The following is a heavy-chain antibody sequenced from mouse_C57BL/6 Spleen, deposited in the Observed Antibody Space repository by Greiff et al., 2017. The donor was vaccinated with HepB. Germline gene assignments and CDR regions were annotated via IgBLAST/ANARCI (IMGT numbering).Heavy chain of an antibody. D-gene: IGHD1-1*01. V-gene: IGHV1-55*01. Sequence: QVQLKQSGAELVKPGASVKMSCKASGYTFTSYWITWVKQRPGQGLEWIGDIYPGSGSTNYNEKFKSKATLTVDTSSSTAYMQLSSLTSEDSAVYYCARGVTTVQDYWGQGTTLTVSS. CDR1: GYTFTSYW. CDR3: ARGVTTVQDY. CDR2: IYPGSGST. J-gene: IGHJ2*01.